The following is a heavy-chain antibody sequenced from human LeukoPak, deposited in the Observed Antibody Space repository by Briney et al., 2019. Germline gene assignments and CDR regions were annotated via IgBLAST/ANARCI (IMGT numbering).Heavy chain of an antibody. CDR2: ISSSGSL. V-gene: IGHV3-48*01. CDR1: GFTLSNYS. D-gene: IGHD5-18*01. Sequence: GGSLRFSCAASGFTLSNYSMNWVRQAPGKGLEWVSYISSSGSLDYADSVKGRFTISRDDAKNSLYLQMNSLRAEDTAVYYCARTRGYNYGYGDYWGQGTLVTVSS. J-gene: IGHJ4*02. CDR3: ARTRGYNYGYGDY.